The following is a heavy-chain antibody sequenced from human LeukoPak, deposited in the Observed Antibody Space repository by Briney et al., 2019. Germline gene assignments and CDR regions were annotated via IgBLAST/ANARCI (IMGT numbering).Heavy chain of an antibody. J-gene: IGHJ4*02. CDR2: ISYDGSNK. D-gene: IGHD4-17*01. CDR3: AAYGALDY. CDR1: GFTFNDYA. Sequence: GRSLRLSCAPSGFTFNDYAMHWVRQAPGKGLEWVAVISYDGSNKYYADSVKGRFTISRDNSKNTLYLQMNSLRAEDTAVYYCAAYGALDYWGQGTLVTVSS. V-gene: IGHV3-30*04.